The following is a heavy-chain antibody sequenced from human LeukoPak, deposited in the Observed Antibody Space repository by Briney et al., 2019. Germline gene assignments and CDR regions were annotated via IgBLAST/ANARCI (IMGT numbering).Heavy chain of an antibody. J-gene: IGHJ4*02. CDR1: GGSISNYY. D-gene: IGHD6-13*01. V-gene: IGHV4-59*01. CDR3: ASIDIAAVFFDY. Sequence: SETLSLTCTVSGGSISNYYWSWIPQPPGKGLEWIGYLYYTGSTNYNPSLKSRVTISVDTSKNQFSLKLSSVTAADTAVYYCASIDIAAVFFDYWGQGTLVTVSS. CDR2: LYYTGST.